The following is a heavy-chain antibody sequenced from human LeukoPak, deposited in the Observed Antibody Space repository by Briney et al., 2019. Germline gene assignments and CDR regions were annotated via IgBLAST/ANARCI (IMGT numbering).Heavy chain of an antibody. D-gene: IGHD4-17*01. CDR2: ISYDGSNK. V-gene: IGHV3-30-3*01. Sequence: GRSLRLSCAASGFTFSSYAMHWVRQAPGKGLEWAAVISYDGSNKYYADSVKGRFTISRDNSKNTLYLQMNSLRAEDTAVYYCARDVNDYGDYYFDYWGQGTLVTVSS. CDR1: GFTFSSYA. J-gene: IGHJ4*02. CDR3: ARDVNDYGDYYFDY.